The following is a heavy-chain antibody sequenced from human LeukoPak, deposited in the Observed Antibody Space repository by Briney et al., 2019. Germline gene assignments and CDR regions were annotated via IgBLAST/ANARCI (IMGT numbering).Heavy chain of an antibody. D-gene: IGHD3-10*01. Sequence: GGSLRLSCAASGFTFDDYAMHWVRQAPGKGLEWVSGISWNSGSIGYADSVKGRFTISRDNAKNSLYLQMNSLRAEDAALYYCAKALRGPAPYYFDYWGQGTLVTVSS. J-gene: IGHJ4*02. CDR1: GFTFDDYA. V-gene: IGHV3-9*01. CDR3: AKALRGPAPYYFDY. CDR2: ISWNSGSI.